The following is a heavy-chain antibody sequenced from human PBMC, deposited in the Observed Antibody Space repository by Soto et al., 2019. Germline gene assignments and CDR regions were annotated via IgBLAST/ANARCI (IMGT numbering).Heavy chain of an antibody. D-gene: IGHD3-9*01. CDR2: INAGNGNT. CDR3: ARSLYDILTGYVYNWCDP. V-gene: IGHV1-3*01. J-gene: IGHJ5*02. CDR1: GYTFTSYA. Sequence: ASVKVSCKASGYTFTSYAMHWVRQAPGQRLEWMGWINAGNGNTKYSQKFQGRVTITRDTSATTAYMELSSLRSEDTAVYYCARSLYDILTGYVYNWCDPWGQGTMCTVSS.